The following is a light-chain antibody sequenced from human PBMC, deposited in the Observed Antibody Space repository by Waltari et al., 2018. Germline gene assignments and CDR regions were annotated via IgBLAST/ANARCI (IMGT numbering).Light chain of an antibody. Sequence: EIVLTQSPARMSLSPRQRATLSCRARRSVSNELAWYQQKPGQAPRLLIYDASTRAAGIPARFSGSGSGTDFTLIISSLEPEDFAVYYCQQRFAWPRTFGQGTKLEI. J-gene: IGKJ2*01. CDR3: QQRFAWPRT. V-gene: IGKV3-11*01. CDR1: RSVSNE. CDR2: DAS.